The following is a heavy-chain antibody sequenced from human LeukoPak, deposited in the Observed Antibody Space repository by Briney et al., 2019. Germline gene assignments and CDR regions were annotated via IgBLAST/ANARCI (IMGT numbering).Heavy chain of an antibody. CDR2: SSSSSSYI. CDR1: GFTFSSYS. CDR3: ARGRGSLFDY. V-gene: IGHV3-21*01. Sequence: PGGSLRLSSAASGFTFSSYSMNWVRQAPGKGLEWVSSSSSSSSYIYYGVSVKGRFTNSRDNAKNSLYLQMNSLRAEDTAVCYCARGRGSLFDYWGQGTLVTVSS. D-gene: IGHD3-16*01. J-gene: IGHJ4*02.